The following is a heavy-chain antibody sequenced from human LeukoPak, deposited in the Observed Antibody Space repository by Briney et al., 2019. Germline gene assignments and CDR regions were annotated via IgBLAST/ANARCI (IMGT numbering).Heavy chain of an antibody. CDR3: ARSQGNEGMGY. CDR2: IYHSGRT. V-gene: IGHV4-38-2*01. CDR1: GYSISSGYH. J-gene: IGHJ4*02. Sequence: SETLSLTCVVSGYSISSGYHWGWIRQPPGKGLEWIGSIYHSGRTYYNPSLMGRVTLSVDTSKNQFSLRLSSVTAADTAVYYCARSQGNEGMGYWGQGTLVTVSS. D-gene: IGHD1-1*01.